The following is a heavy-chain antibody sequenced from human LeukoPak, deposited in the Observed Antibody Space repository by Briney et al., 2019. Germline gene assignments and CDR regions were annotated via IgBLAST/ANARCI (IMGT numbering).Heavy chain of an antibody. J-gene: IGHJ6*04. V-gene: IGHV1-8*02. CDR3: ARGRKDERPYYYDV. D-gene: IGHD3-10*01. Sequence: GASVKVSCKASGGTFSNYAISWVRQAPGQGLEWMGWMNPNSGNTGYAQKFQGRVTMTRNTSISTAYMELSSLRSEDTAVYYCARGRKDERPYYYDVWGKGTTVTISS. CDR1: GGTFSNYA. CDR2: MNPNSGNT.